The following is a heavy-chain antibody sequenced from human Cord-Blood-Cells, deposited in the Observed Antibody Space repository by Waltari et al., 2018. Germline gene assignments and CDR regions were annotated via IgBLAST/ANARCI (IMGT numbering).Heavy chain of an antibody. CDR2: IYYSGST. Sequence: QLRLQESGPGLVKPSETLSLTCTVSGGSISSSSYYWGWIRQPPGKGLEWIGSIYYSGSTYYNPSLKSRVTISVDTSKNQFSLKLSSVTAADTAVYYCARVTDGITIFGVVIDYWGQGTLVTVSS. V-gene: IGHV4-39*01. J-gene: IGHJ4*02. D-gene: IGHD3-3*01. CDR1: GGSISSSSYY. CDR3: ARVTDGITIFGVVIDY.